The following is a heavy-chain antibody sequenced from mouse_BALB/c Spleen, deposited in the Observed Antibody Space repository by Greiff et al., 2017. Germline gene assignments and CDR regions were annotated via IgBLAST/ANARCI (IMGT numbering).Heavy chain of an antibody. Sequence: EVKVVESGGGLVKPGGSLKLSCAASGFTFSSYAMSWVRQSPEKRLEWVAEISSGGSYTYYPDTVTGRFTISRDNAKNTLYLEMSSLRSEDTAMYYCARDRGNYHFDYWGQGTTLTVSS. V-gene: IGHV5-9-4*01. CDR3: ARDRGNYHFDY. D-gene: IGHD2-1*01. CDR1: GFTFSSYA. CDR2: ISSGGSYT. J-gene: IGHJ2*01.